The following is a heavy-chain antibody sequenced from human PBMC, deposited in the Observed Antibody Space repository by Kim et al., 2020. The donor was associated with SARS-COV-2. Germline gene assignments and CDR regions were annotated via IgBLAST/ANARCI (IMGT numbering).Heavy chain of an antibody. V-gene: IGHV3-48*03. D-gene: IGHD4-17*01. CDR3: ARDSNYGGTFDY. J-gene: IGHJ4*02. Sequence: AGSEKGRFNISRDNSKHSLYLPMNSLRDEDTAIYYCARDSNYGGTFDYWGQGALVTVSS.